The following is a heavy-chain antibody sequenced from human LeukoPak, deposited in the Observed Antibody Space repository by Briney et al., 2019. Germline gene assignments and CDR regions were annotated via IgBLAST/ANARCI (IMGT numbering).Heavy chain of an antibody. Sequence: GGSLRLSCAASRFTFSSFWMSWVRQAPGKGLEWVANINQDGSEKNYVDSVKGRFTISRDNAKNSLYLQLNTLRAEDTAVYYCARESTEVIPGYWGQGTLVTVSS. D-gene: IGHD4-23*01. V-gene: IGHV3-7*01. CDR1: RFTFSSFW. CDR2: INQDGSEK. CDR3: ARESTEVIPGY. J-gene: IGHJ4*02.